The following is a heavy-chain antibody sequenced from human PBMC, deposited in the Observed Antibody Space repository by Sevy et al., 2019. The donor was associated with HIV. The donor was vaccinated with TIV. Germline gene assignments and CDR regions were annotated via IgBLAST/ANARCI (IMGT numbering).Heavy chain of an antibody. Sequence: SESLSLTCSVSGASITTNTYYWGWIRQAPGKGLEWIGSIFYSGRSDYNPSLKGRVTISVDTSKNQFSLKLRSVTAADTSVYYCARHEASDFWGDTIRENYYYGIDVWGQGTTVTVSS. V-gene: IGHV4-39*01. CDR1: GASITTNTYY. D-gene: IGHD3-3*01. J-gene: IGHJ6*02. CDR2: IFYSGRS. CDR3: ARHEASDFWGDTIRENYYYGIDV.